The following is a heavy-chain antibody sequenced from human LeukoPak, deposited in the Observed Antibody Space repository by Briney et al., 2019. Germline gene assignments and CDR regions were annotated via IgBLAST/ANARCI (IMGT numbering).Heavy chain of an antibody. V-gene: IGHV3-33*01. CDR3: ARDPDSSNYFDY. D-gene: IGHD6-6*01. Sequence: PGRSLRLSCAASGFTFNSYGMHWVRQAPGKGLEWVAVIWYDGSNKYYADSVKGRFTISRDNSKNTLYLQMNSLRAEDTAVYYCARDPDSSNYFDYWGQGTLVTVSS. J-gene: IGHJ4*02. CDR1: GFTFNSYG. CDR2: IWYDGSNK.